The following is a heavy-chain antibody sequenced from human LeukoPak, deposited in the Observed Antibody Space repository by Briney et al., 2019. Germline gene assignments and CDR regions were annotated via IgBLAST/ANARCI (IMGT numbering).Heavy chain of an antibody. V-gene: IGHV5-10-1*01. CDR3: ARLVASDNWFDP. CDR1: GYSFTSYW. D-gene: IGHD2-15*01. CDR2: IDPSDSYT. Sequence: GESLKISCQGSGYSFTSYWISWVRQMPGKGLEWMGRIDPSDSYTNYSPSFQGHVTISADKSISTAYLQWSSLKASDTAMYYCARLVASDNWFDPWGQGTLVTVSS. J-gene: IGHJ5*02.